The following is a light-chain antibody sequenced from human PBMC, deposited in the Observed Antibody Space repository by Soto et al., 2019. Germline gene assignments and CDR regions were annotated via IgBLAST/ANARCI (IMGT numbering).Light chain of an antibody. J-gene: IGLJ2*01. V-gene: IGLV2-14*01. CDR3: NSYTNSRAVV. CDR1: RDDIGAYDY. CDR2: EVT. Sequence: QSALTQPASVSGSPGQSITISCAGTRDDIGAYDYVSWYQQHPGNAPKLLVYEVTNRPSGVSDRFSGSKSGNTASLTISGLQAEDEADYYCNSYTNSRAVVVGGGTKVTVL.